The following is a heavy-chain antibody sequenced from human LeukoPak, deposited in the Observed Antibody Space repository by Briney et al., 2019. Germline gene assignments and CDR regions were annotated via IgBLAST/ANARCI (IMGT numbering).Heavy chain of an antibody. CDR1: GFTFSTYT. Sequence: GGSLRLSCAASGFTFSTYTMNWVRQAPGKGLEWVSSISSSGSQIYCADSLEGRFTISRDNANDSLYLQMNSLRAEDTALYYCARVYSGHYFDSWGQGTLVTVSS. CDR3: ARVYSGHYFDS. J-gene: IGHJ4*02. D-gene: IGHD2-15*01. V-gene: IGHV3-21*01. CDR2: ISSSGSQI.